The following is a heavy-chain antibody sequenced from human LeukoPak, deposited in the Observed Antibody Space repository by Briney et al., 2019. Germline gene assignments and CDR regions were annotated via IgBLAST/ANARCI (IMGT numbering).Heavy chain of an antibody. Sequence: SETLSLTCNVSGGSIRGYYWSWIRQPPGKGLEWIGYIYSSGSTNYNPSLKSRVTMSVDTSKNQFSLKVSSVTAADTAVYYCARDPMIVVVNLDYWGQGTLVTVSS. D-gene: IGHD3-22*01. J-gene: IGHJ4*02. CDR2: IYSSGST. CDR1: GGSIRGYY. V-gene: IGHV4-59*01. CDR3: ARDPMIVVVNLDY.